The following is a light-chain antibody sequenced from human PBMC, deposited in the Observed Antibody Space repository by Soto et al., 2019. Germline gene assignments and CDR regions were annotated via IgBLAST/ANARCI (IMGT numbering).Light chain of an antibody. V-gene: IGLV1-40*01. CDR3: QSYDSGLSAWV. CDR1: SSNIGAGYD. J-gene: IGLJ3*02. CDR2: GNT. Sequence: QSMLTQPPSVSGAPGQRVTISCTGSSSNIGAGYDVHWYQQLPGTAPKLLIYGNTNRPSGVPDRFSASKSGTSASLAITGLQAEDEADYYCQSYDSGLSAWVFGGGTKVTVL.